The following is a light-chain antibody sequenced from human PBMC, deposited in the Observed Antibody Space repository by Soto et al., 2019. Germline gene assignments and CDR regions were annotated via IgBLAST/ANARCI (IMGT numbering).Light chain of an antibody. V-gene: IGLV2-11*01. J-gene: IGLJ2*01. CDR1: SSDVGGYNY. CDR2: DVS. CDR3: CSYAGSYTFDVV. Sequence: QSVLTQPRSVSGSPGQSVTISCTGTSSDVGGYNYVSWYQQHPGKAPKLMIYDVSKRPSGVPDRSSGSKSGNTASLTISGLQAEDEADYYCCSYAGSYTFDVVFGGGTKLTVL.